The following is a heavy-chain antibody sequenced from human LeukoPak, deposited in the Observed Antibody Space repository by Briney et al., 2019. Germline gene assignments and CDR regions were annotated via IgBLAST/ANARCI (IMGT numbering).Heavy chain of an antibody. CDR3: AKDALISYRGAWSQSDY. CDR2: ISGSGGNT. D-gene: IGHD2/OR15-2a*01. J-gene: IGHJ4*02. V-gene: IGHV3-23*01. Sequence: PGGSLRLSCAASGFTLTSYAMSWVRQSPGRGLEWVSGISGSGGNTYYVDSVNGRFTISRDNSRDTLYLQMNNLRAEDTAVYYCAKDALISYRGAWSQSDYWGQGTLVTVSS. CDR1: GFTLTSYA.